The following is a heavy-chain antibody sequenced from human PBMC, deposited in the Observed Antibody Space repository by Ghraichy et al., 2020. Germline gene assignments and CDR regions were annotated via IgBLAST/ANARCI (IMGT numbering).Heavy chain of an antibody. Sequence: GGSLRLSLTCAASGFTFSSYEMNWVRQAPGKGLEWLSYISSSGQTIHYADSVKGRFTISRDKAKNSLFLQMNSLRGEDTAVYYCARDGAGGDDEPYLDYWGQGTLVTVSS. CDR2: ISSSGQTI. CDR3: ARDGAGGDDEPYLDY. J-gene: IGHJ4*02. V-gene: IGHV3-48*03. D-gene: IGHD2-21*02. CDR1: GFTFSSYE.